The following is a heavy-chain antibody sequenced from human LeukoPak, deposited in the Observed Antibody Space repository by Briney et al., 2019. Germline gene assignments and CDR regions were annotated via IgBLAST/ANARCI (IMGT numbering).Heavy chain of an antibody. CDR1: GFSFDDYV. D-gene: IGHD6-19*01. V-gene: IGHV3-9*01. CDR3: ATDLSSASDTFHI. CDR2: ISWNSGTI. J-gene: IGHJ3*02. Sequence: GGSLRLSCAASGFSFDDYVMHWVRQAPGKGLGWVSGISWNSGTISYADSVKGRFTISRDNAKNSLYLQMNSLRPEDTALYYCATDLSSASDTFHIWGQGTMVTVSS.